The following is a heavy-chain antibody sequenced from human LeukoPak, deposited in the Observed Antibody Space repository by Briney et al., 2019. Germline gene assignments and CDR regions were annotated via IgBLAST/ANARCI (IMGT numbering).Heavy chain of an antibody. V-gene: IGHV4-59*08. CDR2: IYYSGST. J-gene: IGHJ5*02. CDR3: ARTMVRGVIGVDNWFDP. CDR1: GGSISSYY. D-gene: IGHD3-10*01. Sequence: SQTLSLTCTVSGGSISSYYWSWIRQPPGKGLEWIGYIYYSGSTNYNPSLKSRVTISVDTSKNQFSLKLSSVTAADTAVYYCARTMVRGVIGVDNWFDPWGQGTLVTVSS.